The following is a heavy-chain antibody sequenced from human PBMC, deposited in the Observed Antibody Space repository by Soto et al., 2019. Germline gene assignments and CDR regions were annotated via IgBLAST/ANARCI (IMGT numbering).Heavy chain of an antibody. D-gene: IGHD3-22*01. CDR2: INHSGST. J-gene: IGHJ4*02. CDR3: ARADNYYDTSGYSPFDY. V-gene: IGHV4-34*01. CDR1: GGFFSGYY. Sequence: SETLSLTCAVYGGFFSGYYWRWIRQPPGKGLEWIGEINHSGSTNYNPSLKSRVTISVDPPKNQFSLKLSSVTAADTAVYYCARADNYYDTSGYSPFDYWGQGTLVTVSS.